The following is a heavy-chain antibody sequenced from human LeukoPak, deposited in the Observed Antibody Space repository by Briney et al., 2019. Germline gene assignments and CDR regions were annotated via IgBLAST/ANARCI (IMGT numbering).Heavy chain of an antibody. Sequence: SETLSLTCAVYGGSFSGYYWSWIRQPPGKGLEWIGEINHSGSTNYNPSLKSRVTISVDTSKNQFSLKLSSVTAADTAVYYCARSSPYCSSTSCYLDLSYYYYGMDVWGQGTTVTVSS. CDR2: INHSGST. J-gene: IGHJ6*02. CDR1: GGSFSGYY. V-gene: IGHV4-34*01. D-gene: IGHD2-2*01. CDR3: ARSSPYCSSTSCYLDLSYYYYGMDV.